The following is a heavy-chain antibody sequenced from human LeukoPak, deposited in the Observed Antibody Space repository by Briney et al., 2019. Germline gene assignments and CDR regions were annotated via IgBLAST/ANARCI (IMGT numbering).Heavy chain of an antibody. Sequence: GGSLRLSCAASGFMFSSTTMRWVRQPPGKGLEWVSSITTSSGDNTYYADSVKGRFTISRDNSKNTLYLQMNSLRAEDTAIYYCAKYKYNTASGPFDLWGQGALVTVSS. CDR3: AKYKYNTASGPFDL. D-gene: IGHD1-14*01. V-gene: IGHV3-23*01. CDR1: GFMFSSTT. J-gene: IGHJ5*02. CDR2: ITTSSGDNT.